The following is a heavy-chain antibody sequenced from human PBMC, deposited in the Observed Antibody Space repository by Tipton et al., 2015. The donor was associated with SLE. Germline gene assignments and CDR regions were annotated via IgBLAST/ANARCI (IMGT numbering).Heavy chain of an antibody. J-gene: IGHJ4*02. Sequence: TLSLTCAVSGFSITTAYSWGWVRQPPGKGLEGIGSFFHNGNTYYNPSLRGRVTISVDTSKNHLSVRLSSVTAADTAMYFCARSPTYDYVWGSYHFDNWGQGTLVTVSS. D-gene: IGHD3-16*02. CDR3: ARSPTYDYVWGSYHFDN. V-gene: IGHV4-38-2*01. CDR2: FFHNGNT. CDR1: GFSITTAYS.